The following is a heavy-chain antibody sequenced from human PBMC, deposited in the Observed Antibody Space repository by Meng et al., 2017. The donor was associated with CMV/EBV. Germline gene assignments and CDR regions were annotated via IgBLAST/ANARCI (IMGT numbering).Heavy chain of an antibody. J-gene: IGHJ4*02. V-gene: IGHV1-69*01. CDR1: GGTFSRYA. D-gene: IGHD1-26*01. CDR2: IIPIFGTA. CDR3: ARCRTELVLPDY. Sequence: CRASGGTFSRYAISWVRQAPGQGLEWMGGIIPIFGTANYAQKFQGRVTITADESTSTAYMELSSLRSEDTAVYYCARCRTELVLPDYWGQGTLVTVSS.